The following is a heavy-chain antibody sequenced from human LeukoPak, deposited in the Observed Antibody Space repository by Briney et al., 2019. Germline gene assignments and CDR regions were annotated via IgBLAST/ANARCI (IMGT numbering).Heavy chain of an antibody. D-gene: IGHD3-16*01. V-gene: IGHV4-59*02. CDR3: ARAPFKGDGMDV. J-gene: IGHJ6*02. CDR1: GGSDSSYY. Sequence: SETLSLTCTVSGGSDSSYYWSLIRQPPGKGLEWIGYIYYSGSTNYNPSLKSRVTISVDTSKNQFSLKLSSVTAADTAVYYCARAPFKGDGMDVWGQGTTVTVSS. CDR2: IYYSGST.